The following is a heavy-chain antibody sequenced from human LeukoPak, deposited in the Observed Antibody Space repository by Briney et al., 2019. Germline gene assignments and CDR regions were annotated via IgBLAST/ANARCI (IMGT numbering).Heavy chain of an antibody. V-gene: IGHV4-34*01. CDR3: ARGVGSPYYYYYYGMDV. D-gene: IGHD1-26*01. CDR2: INHSGST. CDR1: GGSFSGYY. Sequence: PSETLSLTCAVYGGSFSGYYWSWIRPPPGKGLEWIGEINHSGSTNYNPSLKSRVTISVDTSKNQFSLKLSSVTAADTAVYYCARGVGSPYYYYYYGMDVWGQGTTVTVSS. J-gene: IGHJ6*02.